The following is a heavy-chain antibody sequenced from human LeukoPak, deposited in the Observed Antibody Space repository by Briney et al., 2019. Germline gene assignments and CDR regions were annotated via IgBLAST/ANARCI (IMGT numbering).Heavy chain of an antibody. V-gene: IGHV4-34*01. CDR3: ARDPTTVVALPYYFDF. Sequence: SETLSLTCAVYGGSFTGHHWNWIRQSAGKGLEWIGEVNHRGTTNYNPSLKSRVTISVDTSKNQFFLKLTSVTAPTRAFYYCARDPTTVVALPYYFDFWGQGNLVTVSS. CDR2: VNHRGTT. J-gene: IGHJ4*02. CDR1: GGSFTGHH. D-gene: IGHD4-23*01.